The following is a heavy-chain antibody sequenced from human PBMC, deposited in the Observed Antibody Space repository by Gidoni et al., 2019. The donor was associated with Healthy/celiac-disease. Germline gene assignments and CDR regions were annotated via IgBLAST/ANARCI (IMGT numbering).Heavy chain of an antibody. CDR1: GFTFSNAW. D-gene: IGHD3-3*01. Sequence: EVQLVESGGGLVKPGGSLRLSCAASGFTFSNAWMSWVRQAPGKGLEWVGRIKSKTDGGTTDYAAPVKGRFTISRDDSKNTLYLQMNSLKTEDTAVYYCTTVGIRRFLEWLYPQSDYWGQGTLVTVSS. V-gene: IGHV3-15*01. CDR3: TTVGIRRFLEWLYPQSDY. J-gene: IGHJ4*02. CDR2: IKSKTDGGTT.